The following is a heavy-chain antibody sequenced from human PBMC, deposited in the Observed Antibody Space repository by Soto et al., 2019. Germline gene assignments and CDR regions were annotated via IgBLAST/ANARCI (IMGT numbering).Heavy chain of an antibody. D-gene: IGHD4-17*01. CDR3: AREDYGDYSYYYGMDV. CDR2: ILYDGSNK. Sequence: GGSLRLSCAASGFTFSSYGMHWVRQAPGKGLEWVAVILYDGSNKYYADSVKGRFTISRDNSKNTLYLQMNSLRAEDTAVYYCAREDYGDYSYYYGMDVWGQGPTVTVSS. CDR1: GFTFSSYG. J-gene: IGHJ6*02. V-gene: IGHV3-30-3*01.